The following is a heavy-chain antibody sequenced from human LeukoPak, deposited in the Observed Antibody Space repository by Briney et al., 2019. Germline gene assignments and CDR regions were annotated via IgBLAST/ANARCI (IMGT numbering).Heavy chain of an antibody. D-gene: IGHD5-18*01. CDR1: GFTFSSYA. V-gene: IGHV3-30-3*01. CDR3: ARGYSEGKRLYYFDY. J-gene: IGHJ4*02. Sequence: GGSLRLSCAASGFTFSSYAMHWVRQAPGKGLEWVAVISYDGSNKYYADSVKGRFTISRDNSKNALYLQMNSLRAEDTAVYYCARGYSEGKRLYYFDYWGQGTLVTVSS. CDR2: ISYDGSNK.